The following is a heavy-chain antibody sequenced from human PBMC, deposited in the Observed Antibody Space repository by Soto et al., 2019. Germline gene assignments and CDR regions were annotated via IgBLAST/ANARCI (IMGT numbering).Heavy chain of an antibody. Sequence: GGSLRLSCAASGFTFRSFTMNWVRQAPGKGLEWVSTISSNSAYIYYTDALRGRFTISRDNAKNSLHLQMNSLRAEDTAVYYCTRDAARDSSARGWFDPWGRGTLVTVSS. CDR1: GFTFRSFT. CDR3: TRDAARDSSARGWFDP. D-gene: IGHD6-13*01. J-gene: IGHJ5*02. CDR2: ISSNSAYI. V-gene: IGHV3-21*01.